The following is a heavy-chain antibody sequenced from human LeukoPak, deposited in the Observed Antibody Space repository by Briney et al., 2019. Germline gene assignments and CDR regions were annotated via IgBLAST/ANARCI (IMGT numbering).Heavy chain of an antibody. CDR3: AKDRFLGEYSFFWFDP. J-gene: IGHJ5*02. CDR2: ISGSGGST. V-gene: IGHV3-23*01. CDR1: GFTFSSYA. D-gene: IGHD5-18*01. Sequence: GGSLRLSCAASGFTFSSYAMSWVRQAPGKGLEWVSAISGSGGSTYYADSVKGRFTISRDNSKNTLYLQMNSLRAEDTAVYYCAKDRFLGEYSFFWFDPWGQGTLVTVSS.